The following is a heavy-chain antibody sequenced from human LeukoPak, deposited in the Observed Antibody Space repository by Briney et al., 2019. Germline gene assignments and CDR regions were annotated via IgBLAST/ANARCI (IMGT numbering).Heavy chain of an antibody. Sequence: GESLKISCKASGYSFTTYWIGWVRQMPGKGLEWMGIIYPGDSDTRYSPSFHGHVTMSADKSIGTAYLLWSSLEASDSAMYYCARRYCTSTNCYADSWGQGTLVTVSS. J-gene: IGHJ4*02. CDR1: GYSFTTYW. CDR2: IYPGDSDT. CDR3: ARRYCTSTNCYADS. D-gene: IGHD2-2*01. V-gene: IGHV5-51*01.